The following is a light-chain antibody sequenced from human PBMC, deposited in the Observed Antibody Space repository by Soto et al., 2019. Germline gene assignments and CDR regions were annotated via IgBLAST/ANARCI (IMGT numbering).Light chain of an antibody. J-gene: IGKJ1*01. CDR1: QSISSW. CDR3: QQYNYFWP. V-gene: IGKV1-5*03. Sequence: SPCATTVSPSTADRVTXTGRASQSISSWLAWYRQKPGKAPKLLIYKASSLESGFPSRFSGSGSGTEFTLTISRLQTDDFATYYCQQYNYFWPFGHGTKVDI. CDR2: KAS.